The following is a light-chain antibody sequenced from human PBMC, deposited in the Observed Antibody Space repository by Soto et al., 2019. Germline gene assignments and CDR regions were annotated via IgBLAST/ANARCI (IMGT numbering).Light chain of an antibody. Sequence: QSALTQPHSASGSPGQSGTISCTGSSSDVGVNDLVSCYQHRPGKDPQLIISAVNKRPSGVPDRFSGSKSANTASLTVSGLQPEDEADYYCCSYAGRNTLIFGGGTQLTVL. CDR3: CSYAGRNTLI. J-gene: IGLJ2*01. CDR1: SSDVGVNDL. V-gene: IGLV2-8*01. CDR2: AVN.